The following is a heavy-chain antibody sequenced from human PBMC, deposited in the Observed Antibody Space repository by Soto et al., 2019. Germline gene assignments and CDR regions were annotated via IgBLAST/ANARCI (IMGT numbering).Heavy chain of an antibody. D-gene: IGHD6-6*01. J-gene: IGHJ4*02. CDR3: AREIAGRREYYFDY. Sequence: QVQLQESGPGLVKPSQALSLTCTVSGGSISSGGYYWSWIRQQPGKGLEWIGYIYYSGSTYYNPSRKSRVTISVDTSKNQFSLKLSSVTAADTAVYYCAREIAGRREYYFDYWGQGSLLTV. CDR2: IYYSGST. CDR1: GGSISSGGYY. V-gene: IGHV4-31*03.